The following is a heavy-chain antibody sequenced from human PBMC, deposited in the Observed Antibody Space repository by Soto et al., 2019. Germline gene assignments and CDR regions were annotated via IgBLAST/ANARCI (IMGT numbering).Heavy chain of an antibody. CDR3: ARDSLIVVVPAAMPDY. CDR1: GYTFTSYG. Sequence: ASVKVSCKASGYTFTSYGISWVRQAPGQGPEWMGWISAYNGKTNYAQKLQGRVTMTTDTSTSTAYMELRSLRSDDTAVYYCARDSLIVVVPAAMPDYWGQGTLVTVSS. D-gene: IGHD2-2*01. J-gene: IGHJ4*02. V-gene: IGHV1-18*01. CDR2: ISAYNGKT.